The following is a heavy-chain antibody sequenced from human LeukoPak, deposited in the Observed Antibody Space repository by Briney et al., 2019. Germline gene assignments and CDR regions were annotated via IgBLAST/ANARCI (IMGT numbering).Heavy chain of an antibody. CDR3: ARDSVYFEPVGYFDY. V-gene: IGHV3-21*01. CDR2: ISSSSSYI. J-gene: IGHJ4*02. D-gene: IGHD3-9*01. Sequence: GGSLRLSCAASGFTFSSYSMNWVRQAPGKGLEWVSTISSSSSYIYYADSVKGRFTISRDNAKNSLYLQMNSLRAEDTAVYYCARDSVYFEPVGYFDYWGQGTLFTVSS. CDR1: GFTFSSYS.